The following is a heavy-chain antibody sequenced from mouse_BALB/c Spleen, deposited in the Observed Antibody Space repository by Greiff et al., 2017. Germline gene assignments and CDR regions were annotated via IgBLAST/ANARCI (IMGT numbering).Heavy chain of an antibody. CDR2: ISDGGSYT. J-gene: IGHJ4*01. V-gene: IGHV5-4*02. CDR3: ARAGAMDY. Sequence: EVMLVESGGGLVKPGGSLKLSCAASGFTFSDYYMYWVRQTPEKRLEWVATISDGGSYTYYPDSVKGRFTISRDNAKNNLYLQMSSLKSEDTAMYYCARAGAMDYWGQGTSVTVSS. CDR1: GFTFSDYY.